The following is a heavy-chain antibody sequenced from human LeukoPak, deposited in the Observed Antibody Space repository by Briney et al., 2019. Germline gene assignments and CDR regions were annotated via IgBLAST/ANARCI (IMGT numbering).Heavy chain of an antibody. CDR3: ARGGSLGYCSSTSCLTNWFDP. Sequence: ASVKVSCKASGYTFTSYYMHWVRQAPGQGLEWMGIINPSGGSTSYAQKFQGRVTMTRDTSTSTVYMELSSLRSEDTAVYYCARGGSLGYCSSTSCLTNWFDPWGQGTLVTVSS. CDR2: INPSGGST. D-gene: IGHD2-2*01. J-gene: IGHJ5*02. V-gene: IGHV1-46*03. CDR1: GYTFTSYY.